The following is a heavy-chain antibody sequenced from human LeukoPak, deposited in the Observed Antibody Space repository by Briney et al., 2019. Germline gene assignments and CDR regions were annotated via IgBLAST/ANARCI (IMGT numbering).Heavy chain of an antibody. J-gene: IGHJ3*02. V-gene: IGHV1-69*13. CDR3: ARRRPGNHSAFDI. CDR1: GGTFSSYA. Sequence: GASVEVSCKGSGGTFSSYAINWVRQAPGQGLEWMGGIIPIFVTANYAQKFQGRVTITADESTSTAYMELRSLRSEDTAVYYCARRRPGNHSAFDIWGQGTMVTVSS. D-gene: IGHD3-9*01. CDR2: IIPIFVTA.